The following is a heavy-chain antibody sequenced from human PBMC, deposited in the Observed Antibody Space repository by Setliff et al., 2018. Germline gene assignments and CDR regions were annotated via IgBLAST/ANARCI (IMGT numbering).Heavy chain of an antibody. CDR3: ARDVFPYHYEGAFDI. CDR1: GYTFTSHY. D-gene: IGHD3-22*01. Sequence: ASVKVSCKASGYTFTSHYMHLVRHATGLGLEWMGTINPSSGRTSDAQKFQGRVTMTRDTSTSTVYMDMSSLRSEDTALYYCARDVFPYHYEGAFDIWGQWTMVTVS. CDR2: INPSSGRT. V-gene: IGHV1-46*01. J-gene: IGHJ3*02.